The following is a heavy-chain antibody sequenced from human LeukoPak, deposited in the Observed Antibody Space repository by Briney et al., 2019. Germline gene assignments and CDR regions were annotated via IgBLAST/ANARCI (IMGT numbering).Heavy chain of an antibody. D-gene: IGHD1-1*01. J-gene: IGHJ5*01. Sequence: GESLKISCTGSGYSFSSYWIAWVRQMPGRGLEWMGAIYPGDSRTTYSQSFQGQVTVSVDKSIKTAHLQWNSLTASDTAIYYCARDTTGWFDYWGQGTLVTVSS. CDR3: ARDTTGWFDY. V-gene: IGHV5-51*01. CDR1: GYSFSSYW. CDR2: IYPGDSRT.